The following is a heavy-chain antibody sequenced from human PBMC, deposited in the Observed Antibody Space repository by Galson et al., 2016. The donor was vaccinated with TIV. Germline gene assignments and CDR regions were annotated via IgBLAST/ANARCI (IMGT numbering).Heavy chain of an antibody. CDR1: GDIFRSYG. CDR3: ARVPQIYDYYMDV. J-gene: IGHJ6*03. CDR2: IIPLFGTV. Sequence: SVKVSCKASGDIFRSYGISWVRQAPGQGLEWMGAIIPLFGTVKYEQTFQGRLTITTDESTGTVYMELSSLTSEDTAIYYCARVPQIYDYYMDVWGPGTTVTVSS. V-gene: IGHV1-69*05.